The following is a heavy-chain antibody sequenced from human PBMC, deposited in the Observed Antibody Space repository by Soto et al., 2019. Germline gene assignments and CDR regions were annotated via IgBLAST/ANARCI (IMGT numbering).Heavy chain of an antibody. J-gene: IGHJ5*02. CDR1: GYTFTDYY. Sequence: ASVKVSCKASGYTFTDYYIHWVRQAPGQGLEWMAWINPKNGGTYYVQKFQGRVTLNRDTSTTTVYMEMTRLTSDDTAVYYCERENSMIDAWGQGTLVTVSS. V-gene: IGHV1-2*02. D-gene: IGHD3-22*01. CDR3: ERENSMIDA. CDR2: INPKNGGT.